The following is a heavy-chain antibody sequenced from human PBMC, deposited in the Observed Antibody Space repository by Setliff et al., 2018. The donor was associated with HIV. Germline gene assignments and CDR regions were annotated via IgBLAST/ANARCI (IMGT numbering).Heavy chain of an antibody. D-gene: IGHD1-1*01. CDR3: ATVDGTRYLDY. CDR1: GYSIRSGYY. Sequence: SETLSLTCAVSGYSIRSGYYWGWIRQSPGKGLEWIGTMFRTGTSYYNPSLTSRVTISQDTSKTQFSLELTSVTAADTAVYYCATVDGTRYLDYWGQGKLVTVSS. CDR2: MFRTGTS. J-gene: IGHJ4*02. V-gene: IGHV4-38-2*01.